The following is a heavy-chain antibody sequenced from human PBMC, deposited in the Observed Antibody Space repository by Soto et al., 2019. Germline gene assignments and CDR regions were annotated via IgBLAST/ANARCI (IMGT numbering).Heavy chain of an antibody. Sequence: QVQLVESGGGVVKTSGSRRIACAASGFTFSDYYMSWVRQAPGKGLGWVSYISSSGNTIYYADSVKGRFTISRDNAKNSVYLQMNSLRAEDTALYFCAKMSSENYYDPVFSWGQGTLVTVSS. D-gene: IGHD3-22*01. V-gene: IGHV3-11*01. CDR2: ISSSGNTI. J-gene: IGHJ5*02. CDR3: AKMSSENYYDPVFS. CDR1: GFTFSDYY.